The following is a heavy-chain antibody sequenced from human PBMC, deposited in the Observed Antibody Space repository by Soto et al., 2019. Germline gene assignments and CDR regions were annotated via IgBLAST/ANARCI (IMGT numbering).Heavy chain of an antibody. D-gene: IGHD3-16*01. CDR2: IFYSGST. CDR1: GGSISSSNYF. J-gene: IGHJ3*02. CDR3: ASPTLGAFDI. V-gene: IGHV4-39*01. Sequence: SETLSLTCTISGGSISSSNYFWGWIRQPPGKGLGWIGSIFYSGSTSYNSSLKSRVTISVDTSKNQFSLRLSSVTAADTAVYYCASPTLGAFDIWGQGTMVTVSS.